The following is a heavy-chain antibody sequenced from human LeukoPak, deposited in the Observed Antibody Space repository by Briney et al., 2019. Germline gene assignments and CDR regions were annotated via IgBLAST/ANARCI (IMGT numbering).Heavy chain of an antibody. CDR2: ISGYNGNT. CDR3: ARVRYRLAETYIDY. J-gene: IGHJ4*02. D-gene: IGHD3-16*01. Sequence: GASVKVSCKASGYTFTTYNINWVRQAPGQGLEWMGWISGYNGNTNYAQKFQGRVTMTRDTSISTAYMELSRLRSDDTAVYYCARVRYRLAETYIDYWGQGTLVTVSS. CDR1: GYTFTTYN. V-gene: IGHV1-18*01.